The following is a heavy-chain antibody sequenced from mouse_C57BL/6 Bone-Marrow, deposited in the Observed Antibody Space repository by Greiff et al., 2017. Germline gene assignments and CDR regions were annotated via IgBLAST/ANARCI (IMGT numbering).Heavy chain of an antibody. CDR3: ARAGELPYAMEY. Sequence: VKLVESGAELARPGASVKLSCKASGYTFTSYGISWVKQRPGQGLEWIGEIYPGSGNTYYNEKFKGQATLTADKSSSTAYMELRSLTSEDSAVYFCARAGELPYAMEYWGQGTSVTVSA. V-gene: IGHV1-81*01. J-gene: IGHJ4*01. CDR1: GYTFTSYG. CDR2: IYPGSGNT. D-gene: IGHD2-12*01.